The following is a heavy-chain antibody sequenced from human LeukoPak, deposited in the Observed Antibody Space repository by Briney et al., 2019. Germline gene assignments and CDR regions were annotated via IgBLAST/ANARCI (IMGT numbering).Heavy chain of an antibody. CDR2: IIPILGIA. J-gene: IGHJ1*01. CDR3: AREGSRYYDSSGYQVEYFQH. V-gene: IGHV1-69*04. Sequence: SVKVSCKASGGTFSSYTISWVRQAPGQGLEWMGRIIPILGIANYAQKFQGRVTITADKSTSTAYIELSSLRSEDAAVYYCAREGSRYYDSSGYQVEYFQHWGQGTLVTVSS. D-gene: IGHD3-22*01. CDR1: GGTFSSYT.